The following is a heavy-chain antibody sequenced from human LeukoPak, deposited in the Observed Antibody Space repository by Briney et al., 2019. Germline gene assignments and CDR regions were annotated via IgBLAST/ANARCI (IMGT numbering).Heavy chain of an antibody. Sequence: SETLSLTCTVSGGSISSYYWSWIRQPPGKGLEWIGYIYYSGSTNYNPSLKSRVTISVDTSKNQFSLKLSSVTAADTAVYYCARLGFSQAYWGQGTLVTVSS. CDR3: ARLGFSQAY. D-gene: IGHD3-16*01. J-gene: IGHJ4*02. CDR1: GGSISSYY. V-gene: IGHV4-59*01. CDR2: IYYSGST.